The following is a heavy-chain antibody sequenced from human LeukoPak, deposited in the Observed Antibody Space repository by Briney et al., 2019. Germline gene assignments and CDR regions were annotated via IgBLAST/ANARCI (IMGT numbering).Heavy chain of an antibody. V-gene: IGHV1-18*01. J-gene: IGHJ4*02. CDR1: GYTFTNYG. D-gene: IGHD5-12*01. Sequence: ASVKVSCKASGYTFTNYGISWERQAPGQGLEWMGWISGSSENTDSAQKFQGRVTMTTDTSTSTAYMELRNLRSDGTATYYCARVGRTKVATMAYWGQGTLVTVSS. CDR3: ARVGRTKVATMAY. CDR2: ISGSSENT.